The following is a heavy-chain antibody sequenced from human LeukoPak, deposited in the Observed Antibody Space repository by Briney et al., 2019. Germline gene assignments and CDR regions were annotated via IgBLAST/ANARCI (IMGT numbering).Heavy chain of an antibody. CDR1: GFTVSNDF. CDR2: LYSDGGT. CDR3: ASRQVA. J-gene: IGHJ4*02. Sequence: GGSLRLSCAASGFTVSNDFMSWVRQAPGKGLEWVSLLYSDGGTYYADSVKGRFTISRDSSRNTLYLQMNSLRAEDTAVYYCASRQVAGGRGTLVTVSS. V-gene: IGHV3-53*01.